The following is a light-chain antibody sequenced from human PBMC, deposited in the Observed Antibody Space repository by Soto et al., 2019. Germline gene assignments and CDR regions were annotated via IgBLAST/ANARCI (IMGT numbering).Light chain of an antibody. CDR1: QSVSSN. V-gene: IGKV3-15*01. J-gene: IGKJ1*01. Sequence: EIVMTQSPATLSVSPGERATLSCRASQSVSSNLAWYQQKPGQAPRLLIYRASTRATGNPARFSGSGSGTEFTLTISSLQSEDFAVYYCQQYNNWPRTFGQGTKVEIK. CDR2: RAS. CDR3: QQYNNWPRT.